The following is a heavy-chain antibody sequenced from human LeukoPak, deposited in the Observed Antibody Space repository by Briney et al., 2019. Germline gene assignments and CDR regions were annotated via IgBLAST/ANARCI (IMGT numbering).Heavy chain of an antibody. V-gene: IGHV3-23*01. CDR3: AKDVYDFWSGQGYFQH. CDR1: GFTFSSYA. Sequence: GGSLRLSCAASGFTFSSYAMSWVRQAPGKGLEWVSAISGSGGSTYYADSVKGRFTISRDNSKNTLYLRMNSLRAEDTAVYYCAKDVYDFWSGQGYFQHWGQGTLVTVSS. CDR2: ISGSGGST. J-gene: IGHJ1*01. D-gene: IGHD3-3*01.